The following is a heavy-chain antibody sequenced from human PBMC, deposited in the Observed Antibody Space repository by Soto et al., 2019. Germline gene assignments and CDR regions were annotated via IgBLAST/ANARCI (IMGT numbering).Heavy chain of an antibody. CDR3: AASTGWWRLEY. Sequence: PSETLSLTCAVSGASVSSPHWWSWVRQPPGKGLEWIGEIFHSGSTNHNPSLKSRVTISVDTSQNHFSLRLTSVTAADTAVYYCAASTGWWRLEYWGQGTLVTVS. V-gene: IGHV4-4*02. D-gene: IGHD6-19*01. CDR1: GASVSSPHW. CDR2: IFHSGST. J-gene: IGHJ4*02.